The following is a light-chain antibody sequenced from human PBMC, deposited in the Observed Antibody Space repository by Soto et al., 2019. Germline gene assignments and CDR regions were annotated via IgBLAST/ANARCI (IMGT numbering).Light chain of an antibody. V-gene: IGKV1-39*01. CDR1: QSIGTY. Sequence: DIQMTQSPSSLSASVGDRVSITCRASQSIGTYLNWYQQEPGKAPKLLIYAASSLQSGVPPRFSGSGSGTDFTLTISSLQPEDFATYYCLQSYSILPYTFGQGTKVDIK. CDR2: AAS. CDR3: LQSYSILPYT. J-gene: IGKJ2*01.